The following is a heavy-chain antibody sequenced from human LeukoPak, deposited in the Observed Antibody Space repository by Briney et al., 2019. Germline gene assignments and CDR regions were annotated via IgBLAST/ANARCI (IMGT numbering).Heavy chain of an antibody. CDR1: GYTFTAGYY. CDR3: VRDNGAY. D-gene: IGHD2-8*01. V-gene: IGHV1-2*06. J-gene: IGHJ4*02. Sequence: ASVKVSCTASGYTFTAGYYIHWVRQAPGQVLEWMGRINSYSGGTNYALKFQGRVTMTRDTSMSTAYMDLSSLTSDDTAVYFCVRDNGAYWGQGTLVTVSS. CDR2: INSYSGGT.